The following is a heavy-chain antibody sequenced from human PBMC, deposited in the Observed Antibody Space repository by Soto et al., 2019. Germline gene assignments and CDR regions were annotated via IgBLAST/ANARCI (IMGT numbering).Heavy chain of an antibody. Sequence: QVQLVQSGAEVKKPGSSVKVSCKTSGGTFNNYTINWVRQAPGQGLEWMGRIIPILGVTNYAQRFQDRVTFTADKSTSTAYMDLSNLRSEDTAVYFCATGRFVAPCAIETFDYWGQGTLVTVSS. CDR1: GGTFNNYT. CDR3: ATGRFVAPCAIETFDY. J-gene: IGHJ4*02. V-gene: IGHV1-69*02. CDR2: IIPILGVT. D-gene: IGHD2-2*02.